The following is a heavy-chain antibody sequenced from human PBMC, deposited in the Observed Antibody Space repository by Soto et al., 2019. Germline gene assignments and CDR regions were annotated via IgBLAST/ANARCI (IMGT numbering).Heavy chain of an antibody. CDR3: ARDLGGQQLADDAFDI. J-gene: IGHJ3*02. CDR1: GFTVSSNY. V-gene: IGHV3-7*01. CDR2: IKQDGSEK. D-gene: IGHD6-13*01. Sequence: HPGGSLRLSCAASGFTVSSNYMSWVRQAPGKGLEWVANIKQDGSEKYYVDSVKGRFTISRDNAKNSLYLQMNSLRAEDTAVYYCARDLGGQQLADDAFDIWGQGTMVTVSS.